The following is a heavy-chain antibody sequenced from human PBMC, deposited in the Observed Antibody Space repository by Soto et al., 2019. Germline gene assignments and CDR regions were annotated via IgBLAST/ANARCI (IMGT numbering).Heavy chain of an antibody. J-gene: IGHJ5*02. CDR1: GYAFSTYG. Sequence: QVQLVQSGAEVKKPGASVKVSCKASGYAFSTYGISWVRQAPGQGLEWMGWISGYTGNRNYAQKFQDRVTITTDTSTSTAYMELRSLRSDDTAVYFCARGPAAVWFDPWGQGTLVTVSS. CDR2: ISGYTGNR. V-gene: IGHV1-18*01. D-gene: IGHD6-13*01. CDR3: ARGPAAVWFDP.